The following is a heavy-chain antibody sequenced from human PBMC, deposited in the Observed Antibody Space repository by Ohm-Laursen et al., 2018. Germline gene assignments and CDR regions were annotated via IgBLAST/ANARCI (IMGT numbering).Heavy chain of an antibody. CDR3: ARDRRFLYYYSMDV. D-gene: IGHD3-3*01. CDR2: IYSGGST. CDR1: GFTLDDYA. Sequence: SRRLSCSASGFTLDDYAMHWVRQAPGKGLEWVSVIYSGGSTYYADSVKGRFTISRDNSKNTLYLQMNSLRAEDTAVYYCARDRRFLYYYSMDVWGQGTTVTVSS. V-gene: IGHV3-66*01. J-gene: IGHJ6*02.